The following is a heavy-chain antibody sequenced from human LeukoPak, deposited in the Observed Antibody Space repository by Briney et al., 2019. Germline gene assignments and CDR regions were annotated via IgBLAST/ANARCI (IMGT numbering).Heavy chain of an antibody. Sequence: GESLKISCKGSGYSFTSYWISWVRQMPGKGLEWMGRIDPSDSYTNYSPSFQGHVTISADESISTAYLQWSSLKASDTAMYYCATGRDISWFDPWGQGTLVTVSS. CDR1: GYSFTSYW. V-gene: IGHV5-10-1*01. J-gene: IGHJ5*02. D-gene: IGHD3-9*01. CDR3: ATGRDISWFDP. CDR2: IDPSDSYT.